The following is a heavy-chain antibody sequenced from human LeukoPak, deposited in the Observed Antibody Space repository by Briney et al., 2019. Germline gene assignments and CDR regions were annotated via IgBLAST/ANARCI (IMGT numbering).Heavy chain of an antibody. CDR1: RGSISTYH. Sequence: PSETLSLTCIVSRGSISTYHWSWIRQPPGKGLEGIGYIYHGGNTNYNPSLKSRVTISGDTSQNKFFLNLSSVTAADTAMYYCARGRYYYDSSGYPYNWFDPWGQGTLVTVSS. J-gene: IGHJ5*02. CDR3: ARGRYYYDSSGYPYNWFDP. V-gene: IGHV4-59*01. D-gene: IGHD3-22*01. CDR2: IYHGGNT.